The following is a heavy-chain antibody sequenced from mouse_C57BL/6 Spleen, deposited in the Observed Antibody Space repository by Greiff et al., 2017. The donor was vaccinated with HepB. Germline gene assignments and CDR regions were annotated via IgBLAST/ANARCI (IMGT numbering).Heavy chain of an antibody. J-gene: IGHJ4*01. CDR3: ARYPYYGSSPYYYAMDY. CDR1: GYTFTSYW. D-gene: IGHD1-1*01. Sequence: VQLQQSGAELVKPGASVKMSCKASGYTFTSYWITWVKQRPGQGLEWIGDIYPGSGSTNYNEKFKSKATLTVDTSSSTAYMQLSSLTSEDSAVYYCARYPYYGSSPYYYAMDYWGQGTSVTVSS. CDR2: IYPGSGST. V-gene: IGHV1-55*01.